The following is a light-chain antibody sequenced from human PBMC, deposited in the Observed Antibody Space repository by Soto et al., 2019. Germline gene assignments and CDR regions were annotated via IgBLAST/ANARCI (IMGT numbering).Light chain of an antibody. CDR3: QSFDSSLSGSI. V-gene: IGLV1-40*01. CDR2: VNT. Sequence: QSVLTQPPSVSGAPGQRVTISCTGTSSNIGAGYDVHWYQQLPGTAPKLLIYVNTNRPSGVPDRFSGSKSGTSASLAITGLQAEDEAEYYCQSFDSSLSGSIFGGGTQLTVL. CDR1: SSNIGAGYD. J-gene: IGLJ2*01.